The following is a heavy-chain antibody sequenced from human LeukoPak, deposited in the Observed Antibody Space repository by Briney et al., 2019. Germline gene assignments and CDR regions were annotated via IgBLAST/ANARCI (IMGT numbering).Heavy chain of an antibody. CDR1: GYTFTSYG. D-gene: IGHD7-27*01. J-gene: IGHJ4*02. CDR3: ARDWGSIKVIADY. V-gene: IGHV1-18*01. Sequence: ASVKVSCKATGYTFTSYGISWVRQAPGQGLEWMGWISSNSDNANYAQKLQGRVTMTTDTSTSTAYMELRSLRSDDTALYFCARDWGSIKVIADYWGQGTLVTVSS. CDR2: ISSNSDNA.